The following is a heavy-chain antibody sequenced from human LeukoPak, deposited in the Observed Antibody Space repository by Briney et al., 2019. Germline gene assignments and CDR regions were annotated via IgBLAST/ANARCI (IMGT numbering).Heavy chain of an antibody. CDR3: AKAPYMGSAFDI. CDR1: GFTFDDYA. Sequence: GGSLRLSCAASGFTFDDYAMHWVRQAPGKGLEWVSGISWNSGSLAYADPVKGRFTISRDNAKNSLYLQMNSLRAEDMALYYCAKAPYMGSAFDIWGQGTMVTVSS. D-gene: IGHD1-26*01. J-gene: IGHJ3*02. CDR2: ISWNSGSL. V-gene: IGHV3-9*03.